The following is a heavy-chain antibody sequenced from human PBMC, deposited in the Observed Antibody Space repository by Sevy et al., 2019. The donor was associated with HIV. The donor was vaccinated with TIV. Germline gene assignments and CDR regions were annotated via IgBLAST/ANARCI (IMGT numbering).Heavy chain of an antibody. D-gene: IGHD1-26*01. V-gene: IGHV4-59*08. Sequence: SETLSLTCTVSGGSITSLYWIWIRQPPGKGLEWIANIYYNGHINYNPSLKSRVPLSLDTSKNQFSLRLSSVTAADTAMYYCAGENAWGRGYSWGQGTLVTVSS. CDR2: IYYNGHI. J-gene: IGHJ4*02. CDR1: GGSITSLY. CDR3: AGENAWGRGYS.